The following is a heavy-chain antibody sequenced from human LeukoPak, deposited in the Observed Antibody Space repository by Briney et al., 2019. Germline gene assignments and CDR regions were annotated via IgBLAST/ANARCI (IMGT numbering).Heavy chain of an antibody. Sequence: ASVKVSCKLSGYTLTELSMHWVRQAPAKGLEWMEGFDPEDGETIYAQKFQGRVTMTEDTSTDTAYMELSSLRSEDTAVYYCATSVRYFGWSTRPDYWGQGTLVTVSS. J-gene: IGHJ4*02. CDR1: GYTLTELS. D-gene: IGHD3-9*01. V-gene: IGHV1-24*01. CDR3: ATSVRYFGWSTRPDY. CDR2: FDPEDGET.